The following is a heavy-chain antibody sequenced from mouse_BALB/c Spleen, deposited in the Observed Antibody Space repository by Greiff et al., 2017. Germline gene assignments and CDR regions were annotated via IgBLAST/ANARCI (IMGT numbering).Heavy chain of an antibody. CDR3: ARNYDAWFAY. D-gene: IGHD2-4*01. J-gene: IGHJ3*01. CDR1: GFPFSSFG. Sequence: EVMLVESGGGLVQPGGSRKLSCAASGFPFSSFGMHWVRQAPEKGLEWVAYISSGSSTIYYADTVKGRFTITRDNPKNTLFLQMTSLRSEDTAMYYCARNYDAWFAYWGQGTLVTVSA. CDR2: ISSGSSTI. V-gene: IGHV5-17*02.